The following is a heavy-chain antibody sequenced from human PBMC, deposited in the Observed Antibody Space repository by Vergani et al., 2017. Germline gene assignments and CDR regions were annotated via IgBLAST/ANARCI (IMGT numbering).Heavy chain of an antibody. V-gene: IGHV4-61*02. CDR1: GGAVNSGSNF. CDR2: TSTDGST. CDR3: ARETVVTSWDGYRFHYMDV. J-gene: IGHJ6*03. D-gene: IGHD3-16*02. Sequence: QVQLQESGPGLVKPSQTLSLTCSVSGGAVNSGSNFWTWIRQPAGKGLEWIGRTSTDGSTNYNPSLKSRVTVSVDTSKTQISLRLTSVTAEDTAVHYCARETVVTSWDGYRFHYMDVWGKGTTVTVSS.